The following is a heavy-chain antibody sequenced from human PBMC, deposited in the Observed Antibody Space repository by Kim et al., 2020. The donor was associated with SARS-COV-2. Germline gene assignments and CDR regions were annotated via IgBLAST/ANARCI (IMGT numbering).Heavy chain of an antibody. V-gene: IGHV3-48*03. CDR3: ARDGGPVYDSRGMVAFDI. CDR2: ISSSGSTI. Sequence: GGSLRLSCAASGFTFSSYEMNWVRQAPGKGLEWVSYISSSGSTIYYADSVKGLFTISRDNAKNSLYLQMNSLRAEDTAVYYCARDGGPVYDSRGMVAFDIWGQGTMVTVSS. J-gene: IGHJ3*02. D-gene: IGHD3-22*01. CDR1: GFTFSSYE.